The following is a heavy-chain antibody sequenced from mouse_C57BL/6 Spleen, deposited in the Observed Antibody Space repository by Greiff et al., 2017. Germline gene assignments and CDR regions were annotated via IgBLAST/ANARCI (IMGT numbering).Heavy chain of an antibody. CDR3: ARALYDYDGGFAY. J-gene: IGHJ3*01. V-gene: IGHV5-16*01. D-gene: IGHD2-4*01. Sequence: DVKLVESEGGLVQPGSSMKLSCTASGFTFSDYYMAWVRQVPEKGLEWVANINYDGSSTYYLDSLKSRFIISRDNAKNILYLQMSSLKSEDTATYYCARALYDYDGGFAYWGQGTLVTVSA. CDR1: GFTFSDYY. CDR2: INYDGSST.